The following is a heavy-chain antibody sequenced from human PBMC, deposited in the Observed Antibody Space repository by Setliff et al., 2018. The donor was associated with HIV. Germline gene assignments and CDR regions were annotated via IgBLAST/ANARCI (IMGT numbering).Heavy chain of an antibody. Sequence: SETLSLTCTVSGGSISSGANYWSWIRQHPGKGLEWIGYIYYRGSTMYNPSLKSRVSISIDKSKKQFSLKVTSVTATDTAVYFCARHYQDYVFDNWGRGTLVTVSS. CDR1: GGSISSGANY. D-gene: IGHD4-17*01. J-gene: IGHJ4*02. V-gene: IGHV4-61*05. CDR2: IYYRGST. CDR3: ARHYQDYVFDN.